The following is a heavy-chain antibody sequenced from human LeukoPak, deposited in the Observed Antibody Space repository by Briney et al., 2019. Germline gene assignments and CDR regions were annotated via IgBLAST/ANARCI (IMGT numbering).Heavy chain of an antibody. Sequence: PGGSLRLSCAASGFTFSSYAMSWVRQAPGKGLEWVSAISGSGGSTYYADSVKGRFTISRDNSKNTLYLQMNSLRAEDTAVYYCAKSTYCSSTSCLYFDYWGPGTLVTVSS. J-gene: IGHJ4*02. CDR3: AKSTYCSSTSCLYFDY. CDR2: ISGSGGST. CDR1: GFTFSSYA. V-gene: IGHV3-23*01. D-gene: IGHD2-2*01.